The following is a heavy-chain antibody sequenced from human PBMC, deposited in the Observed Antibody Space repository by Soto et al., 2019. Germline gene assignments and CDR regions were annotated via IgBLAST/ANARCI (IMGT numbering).Heavy chain of an antibody. CDR1: GGTFSSYT. V-gene: IGHV1-69*10. D-gene: IGHD2-15*01. CDR3: ARDHVLVVDAPGSIQFDP. J-gene: IGHJ5*02. CDR2: IIPILGIA. Sequence: VKVSCKASGGTFSSYTISWVRQAPGQGLEWMGRIIPILGIANYAQKFQGRVTITADKSTSTAYMELSSLRSEDTAVYYCARDHVLVVDAPGSIQFDPWGQGTLVTVSS.